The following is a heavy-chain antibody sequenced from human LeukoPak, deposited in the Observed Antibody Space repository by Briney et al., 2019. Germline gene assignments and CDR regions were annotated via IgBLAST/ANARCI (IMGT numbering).Heavy chain of an antibody. CDR2: IKQDGSEK. J-gene: IGHJ3*02. V-gene: IGHV3-7*01. CDR1: GFSFSSYW. D-gene: IGHD2-21*02. CDR3: ASSWAYCGGDCHNDGGAFDI. Sequence: GGSLRLSCAASGFSFSSYWMSWVRQAPGKGLEWVANIKQDGSEKSYVDSVKGRFTISRDNAWNSLYLQMNSLRAEDTSVYYCASSWAYCGGDCHNDGGAFDIWGQGTMVTVSS.